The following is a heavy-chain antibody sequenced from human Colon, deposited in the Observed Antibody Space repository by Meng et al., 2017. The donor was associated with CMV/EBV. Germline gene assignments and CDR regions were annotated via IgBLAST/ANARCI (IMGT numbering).Heavy chain of an antibody. D-gene: IGHD3-3*01. CDR2: IRQDGSEI. CDR1: GFTFSSYW. J-gene: IGHJ6*02. CDR3: AGARRFDFWSDLTPHYYFYGLGV. V-gene: IGHV3-7*01. Sequence: GGSLRLSCVASGFTFSSYWMTWVRQAPGRGLEWVASIRQDGSEIHYLDSVKGRFTISRDNAKGSLSLQMNSLRAEDTSVYFCAGARRFDFWSDLTPHYYFYGLGVWGQGTTVTVSS.